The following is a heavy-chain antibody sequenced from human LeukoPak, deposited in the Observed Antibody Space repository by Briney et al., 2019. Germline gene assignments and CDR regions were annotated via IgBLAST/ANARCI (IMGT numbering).Heavy chain of an antibody. D-gene: IGHD2-15*01. V-gene: IGHV3-9*01. CDR1: GFTFDDYA. CDR2: ISWNSGSI. J-gene: IGHJ4*02. Sequence: PGGSLRLSCAASGFTFDDYAMHWVRQAPGKGLEWVSGISWNSGSIGYADSVKGRFTISRDNAKNSLYLQMNSLRAEDTAVYYCARGYPYSDAPFWGQGTLVTVSS. CDR3: ARGYPYSDAPF.